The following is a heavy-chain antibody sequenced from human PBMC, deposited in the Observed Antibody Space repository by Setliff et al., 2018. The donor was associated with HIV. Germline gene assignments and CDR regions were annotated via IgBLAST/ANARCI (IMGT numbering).Heavy chain of an antibody. D-gene: IGHD3-10*01. V-gene: IGHV3-21*05. J-gene: IGHJ3*02. CDR1: GFSFSAFS. CDR3: ACPKEGYSGSGGAFQI. Sequence: GESLKISCVASGFSFSAFSMNWVRQVPGKGLEWISYITKDGGEKYYVDSVKGRFTISRDNAKNSLYLQMNSLRADDTAMYYCACPKEGYSGSGGAFQIWGQGTMVTVSS. CDR2: ITKDGGEK.